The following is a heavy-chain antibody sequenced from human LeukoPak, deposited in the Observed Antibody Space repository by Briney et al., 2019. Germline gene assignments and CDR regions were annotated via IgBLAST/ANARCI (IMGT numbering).Heavy chain of an antibody. CDR2: ISGSGGST. V-gene: IGHV3-23*01. J-gene: IGHJ6*03. CDR1: GFTFSSYG. CDR3: ARVQYCSGGSCYSNYYYYYMDV. Sequence: GGSLRLSCAASGFTFSSYGMSWVRQAPGKGLEWVSAISGSGGSTYYADSVKGRFTISRDNSKNSLYLQMNSLRAEDTAVYYCARVQYCSGGSCYSNYYYYYMDVWGKGTTVTVSS. D-gene: IGHD2-15*01.